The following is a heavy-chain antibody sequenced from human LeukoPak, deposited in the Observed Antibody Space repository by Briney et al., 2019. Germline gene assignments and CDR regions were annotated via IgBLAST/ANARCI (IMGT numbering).Heavy chain of an antibody. CDR1: GFTFSRYG. V-gene: IGHV3-30*02. CDR2: IRYDGSTK. Sequence: GGSLRLSCAASGFTFSRYGMHWVRQAPGKGLEWVAFIRYDGSTKFYADSVKGRFTISRDNSKNALDLQTNSLRREDTARYYCAKTAQDYYDSSGYYFWFDPWGQGTLVTVSS. CDR3: AKTAQDYYDSSGYYFWFDP. J-gene: IGHJ5*02. D-gene: IGHD3-22*01.